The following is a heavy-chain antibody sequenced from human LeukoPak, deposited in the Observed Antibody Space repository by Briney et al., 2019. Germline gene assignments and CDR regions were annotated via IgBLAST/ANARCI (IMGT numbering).Heavy chain of an antibody. V-gene: IGHV3-7*01. Sequence: PGGSLRLSCAASGFTFNRYWMSWVRQVPGKGLEWVADIKQDGSEKYYVDSVKGRFTISRDNGKNSLDLQMNSLRADDTAVYYCARDTLGEGEDANYAVYYFDYWGQGTVVTVSS. CDR3: ARDTLGEGEDANYAVYYFDY. J-gene: IGHJ4*02. CDR1: GFTFNRYW. D-gene: IGHD4/OR15-4a*01. CDR2: IKQDGSEK.